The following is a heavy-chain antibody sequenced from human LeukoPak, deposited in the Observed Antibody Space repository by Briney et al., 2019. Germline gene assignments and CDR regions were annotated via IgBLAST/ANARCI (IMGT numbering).Heavy chain of an antibody. J-gene: IGHJ6*02. CDR3: ARGGYGIGPYYYGMDV. Sequence: PSETLSLTCAVYGGSFSGYYWSWIRQPPGKGLEWIGEINHSGSTNYNPSLKSRVTISVDTSKNQFSLKLSSVTAADTAVYYCARGGYGIGPYYYGMDVWGQGTTVTVSS. CDR2: INHSGST. CDR1: GGSFSGYY. D-gene: IGHD5-12*01. V-gene: IGHV4-34*01.